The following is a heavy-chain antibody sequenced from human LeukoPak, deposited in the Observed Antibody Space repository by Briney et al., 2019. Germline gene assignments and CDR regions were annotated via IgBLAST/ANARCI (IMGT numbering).Heavy chain of an antibody. CDR2: ISNNGDT. J-gene: IGHJ4*02. CDR1: GFTVSGNY. V-gene: IGHV3-53*01. Sequence: GGSLRLSCAASGFTVSGNYMSWVRQGPGKGLECVSVISNNGDTYYADSMKGRFTISRDTSKNTVSLQMNSLRAEDTAVYYCAGDKTTGGWYEFDYWGQGTLVTVSS. D-gene: IGHD6-19*01. CDR3: AGDKTTGGWYEFDY.